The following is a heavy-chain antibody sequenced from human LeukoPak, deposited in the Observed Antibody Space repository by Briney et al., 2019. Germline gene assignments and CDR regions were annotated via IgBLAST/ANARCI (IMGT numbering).Heavy chain of an antibody. CDR3: ARDRPWELQAILLSFDI. Sequence: GASVKVSCKASGYTFTSYGISWVRQAPGQGLEWMGWISTYTGNTNYAQRLQGRVTMTTDTSTSTAYMELRSLRSDDTAVYYCARDRPWELQAILLSFDIWGQGTVVTVSS. J-gene: IGHJ3*02. CDR2: ISTYTGNT. CDR1: GYTFTSYG. V-gene: IGHV1-18*01. D-gene: IGHD1-26*01.